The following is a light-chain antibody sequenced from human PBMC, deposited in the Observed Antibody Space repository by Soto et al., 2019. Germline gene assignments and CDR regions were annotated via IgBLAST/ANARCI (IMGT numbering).Light chain of an antibody. J-gene: IGKJ1*01. CDR3: QQSYSTPPT. Sequence: DIQMTQAPSSLSVSVGERVTITCRASQSISSYLNWYQQKPGKAPKLLIYAASSLQSGVPSRFSGSGSGTDFTLTISSLQPEDFATYYCQQSYSTPPTFGQGTKV. CDR2: AAS. V-gene: IGKV1-39*01. CDR1: QSISSY.